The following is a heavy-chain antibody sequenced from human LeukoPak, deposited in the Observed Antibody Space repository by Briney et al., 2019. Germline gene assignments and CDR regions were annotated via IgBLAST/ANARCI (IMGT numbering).Heavy chain of an antibody. D-gene: IGHD4-17*01. CDR2: ISDSGTST. V-gene: IGHV3-23*01. J-gene: IGHJ3*02. Sequence: GGSLRLSCAASGFTFSSYAMTWVRQAPGKGLKWVSAISDSGTSTYYADSVKGRFTISRDNSKNTLYLQMNSLRAEDTAVYYCERDLTTTDAFDIWGQGTMVTVSS. CDR1: GFTFSSYA. CDR3: ERDLTTTDAFDI.